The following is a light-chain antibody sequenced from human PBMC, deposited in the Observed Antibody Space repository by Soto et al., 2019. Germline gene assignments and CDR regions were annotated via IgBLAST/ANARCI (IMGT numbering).Light chain of an antibody. Sequence: EIVLTQSPGTLSLSPGERATFSCRPSQSVSTTSLAWHQQKPGLPPRLLMYATSSRATGIPDRFTGSGSATDFTLTISRVEPGDSAVYYCQQYGGSPFTFGQGTKLEI. CDR2: ATS. J-gene: IGKJ2*01. CDR3: QQYGGSPFT. CDR1: QSVSTTS. V-gene: IGKV3-20*01.